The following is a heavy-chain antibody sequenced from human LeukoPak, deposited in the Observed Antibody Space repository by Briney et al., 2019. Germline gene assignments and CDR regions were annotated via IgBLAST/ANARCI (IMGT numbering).Heavy chain of an antibody. D-gene: IGHD6-6*01. CDR2: IYYSGST. CDR1: GGTISSGDYY. J-gene: IGHJ6*03. V-gene: IGHV4-61*08. CDR3: ARGPPLAARPPYYYYYYMDV. Sequence: PSETLSLTCTVSGGTISSGDYYWSWIRQPPGKGLEWIGYIYYSGSTNYNPSLKSRVTISVDTSKNQFSLKLSSVTAADTAVYYCARGPPLAARPPYYYYYYMDVWGKGTTVTVSS.